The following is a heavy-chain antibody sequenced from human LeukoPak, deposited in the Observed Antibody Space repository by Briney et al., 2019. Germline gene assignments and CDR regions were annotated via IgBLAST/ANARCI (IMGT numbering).Heavy chain of an antibody. CDR1: GFTFSSYG. CDR2: ISYDGSNK. V-gene: IGHV3-30*18. J-gene: IGHJ6*02. CDR3: AKDLGDIVVVPAEMDV. D-gene: IGHD2-2*01. Sequence: QPGGSLRLSCAASGFTFSSYGMHWVRQAPGKGLEWVAVISYDGSNKYYADSVKGRFTISRDNSKNTLYLQMNSLRAEDTAVYYCAKDLGDIVVVPAEMDVWGQGTTVTVSS.